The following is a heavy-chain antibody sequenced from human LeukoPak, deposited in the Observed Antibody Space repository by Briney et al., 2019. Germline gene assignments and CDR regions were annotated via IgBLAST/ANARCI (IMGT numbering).Heavy chain of an antibody. Sequence: QPGGSLRLSCAASGFTVSSNYMSWVRQAPGKGLEWVSYIGSSSSTIYYADSVKGRFTISRDNAKNSLYLQINSLRAEDTAVYYCAAPLAVGEWMMGYWGQGTLVTVSS. CDR3: AAPLAVGEWMMGY. D-gene: IGHD1-26*01. V-gene: IGHV3-48*04. J-gene: IGHJ4*02. CDR1: GFTVSSNY. CDR2: IGSSSSTI.